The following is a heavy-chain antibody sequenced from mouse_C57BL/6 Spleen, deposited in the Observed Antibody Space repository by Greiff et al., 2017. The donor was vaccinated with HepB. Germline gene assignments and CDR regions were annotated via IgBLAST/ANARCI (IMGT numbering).Heavy chain of an antibody. J-gene: IGHJ4*01. CDR1: GFNIKDYY. Sequence: EVQLQQSGAELVRPGASVKLSCTASGFNIKDYYMHWVKQRPEQGLEWIGRIDPEDGDTEYAPKFQGKATMTADTSSNTAYLQLSSLTSEDTAVYYCTTPVYYSNFYAMDYWGQGTSVTVSS. CDR3: TTPVYYSNFYAMDY. V-gene: IGHV14-1*01. D-gene: IGHD2-5*01. CDR2: IDPEDGDT.